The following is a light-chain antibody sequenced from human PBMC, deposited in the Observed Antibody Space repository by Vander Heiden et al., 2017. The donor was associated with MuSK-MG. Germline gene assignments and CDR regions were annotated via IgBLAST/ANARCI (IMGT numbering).Light chain of an antibody. J-gene: IGKJ4*01. Sequence: DIQMTQSPSTLSASVGDRVTITCRASQSISSWLAWYQQKPGKAPNLLIYKASSLESGVPSRFSGSGSGTEFTLTISSLQPDDFATYYCQHDNSYPITFGGGTKVEIK. CDR2: KAS. CDR1: QSISSW. V-gene: IGKV1-5*03. CDR3: QHDNSYPIT.